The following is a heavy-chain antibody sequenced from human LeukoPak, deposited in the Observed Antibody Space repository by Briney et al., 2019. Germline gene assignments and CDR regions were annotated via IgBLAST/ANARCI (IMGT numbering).Heavy chain of an antibody. J-gene: IGHJ3*02. CDR3: ARPYSSGWSGAFDI. V-gene: IGHV4-4*09. Sequence: SETLSLTCTVSGGSISSYYWSWIRQPPGKGLEWIGNIYTSGNTNYNPSLKSRVAISVDTSKNQFSLKLNSVTAADTAVYYCARPYSSGWSGAFDIWGQGTTVTVSS. CDR1: GGSISSYY. CDR2: IYTSGNT. D-gene: IGHD6-19*01.